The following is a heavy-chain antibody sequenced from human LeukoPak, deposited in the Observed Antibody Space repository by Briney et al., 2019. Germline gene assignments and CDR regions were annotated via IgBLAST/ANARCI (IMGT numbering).Heavy chain of an antibody. CDR1: GGSISSGGYY. V-gene: IGHV4-30-4*01. D-gene: IGHD3-22*01. CDR2: IYYSGST. CDR3: ARDYYDSSGKSGFDP. J-gene: IGHJ5*02. Sequence: SETLSLTCTVSGGSISSGGYYWSWIRQPPGKGLEWIGYIYYSGSTYYNPSLKSRVTISVDTSKNQFSLKLSSVTAADTAVYYCARDYYDSSGKSGFDPWGQGTLVTVSS.